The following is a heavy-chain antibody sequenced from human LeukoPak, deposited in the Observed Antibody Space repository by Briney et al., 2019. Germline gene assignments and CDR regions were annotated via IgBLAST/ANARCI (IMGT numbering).Heavy chain of an antibody. J-gene: IGHJ4*02. V-gene: IGHV3-23*01. D-gene: IGHD3-22*01. CDR1: GFTFSSDA. CDR3: ANGRVTMIVS. CDR2: ISGSGGST. Sequence: PGASLRLSCAASGFTFSSDAMSWVRQAPGKGLEWVSAISGSGGSTYYADSVKGRFTISGDNSKNTLYLQMNSLRAEDTAVYYCANGRVTMIVSWGQGTLVTVSS.